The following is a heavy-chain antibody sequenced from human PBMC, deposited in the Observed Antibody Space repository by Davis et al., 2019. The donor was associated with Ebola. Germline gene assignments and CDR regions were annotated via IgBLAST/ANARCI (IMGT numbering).Heavy chain of an antibody. V-gene: IGHV3-30*18. D-gene: IGHD6-6*01. J-gene: IGHJ4*02. CDR2: ISYDGSNK. CDR1: GFTFSSYA. Sequence: PGGSLRLSCAASGFTFSSYAMHWVRQAPGKGLEWVAVISYDGSNKYYADSVKGRFTISRDNSKNTLYLQMHSLRAEDTAMYYCAKLLMGQLSHFDYWGQGTLVTVSS. CDR3: AKLLMGQLSHFDY.